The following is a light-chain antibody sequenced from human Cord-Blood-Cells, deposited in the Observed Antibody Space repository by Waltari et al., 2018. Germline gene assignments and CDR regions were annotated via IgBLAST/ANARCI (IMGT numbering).Light chain of an antibody. J-gene: IGLJ1*01. V-gene: IGLV2-11*01. CDR3: CSYAGSYTYV. CDR2: DVS. CDR1: SSDFGGYNY. Sequence: QSALTQPRSVSGSLGQSGPISCHGTSSDFGGYNYVSWYQQHPGKAPKLMIYDVSKRPSGVPDRFSGSKSGNTASLTISGLQAEDDADYYCCSYAGSYTYVFGTGTKVTVL.